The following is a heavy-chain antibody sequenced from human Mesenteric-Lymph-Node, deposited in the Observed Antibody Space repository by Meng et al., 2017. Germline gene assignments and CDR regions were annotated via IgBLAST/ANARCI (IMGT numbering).Heavy chain of an antibody. V-gene: IGHV1-69*01. CDR1: GGTCSSYA. J-gene: IGHJ5*02. CDR3: ARASYYDSSGYYVDP. Sequence: VEVVPSGSQGKKPGSPGKCSCKVSGGTCSSYAISLVRQAPGQGLEWMGGIIPIFGTANYAQKFQGRVTITADESTSTAYMELSSLRSEDTAVYYCARASYYDSSGYYVDPWGQGTLVTVSS. CDR2: IIPIFGTA. D-gene: IGHD3-22*01.